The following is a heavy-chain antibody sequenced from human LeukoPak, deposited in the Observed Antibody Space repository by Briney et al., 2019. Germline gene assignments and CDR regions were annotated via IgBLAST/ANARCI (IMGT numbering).Heavy chain of an antibody. J-gene: IGHJ6*03. Sequence: PGGSLRLSCAASGFIFNDHGMSWVRQGPGKGLEWVSGINWNGGNTNYADSVKGRFTISRDNAKNSLYLQMYSLRAEDTALYYCARGDFYYYMDVWGKGTTVTVSS. CDR1: GFIFNDHG. CDR2: INWNGGNT. V-gene: IGHV3-20*04. CDR3: ARGDFYYYMDV.